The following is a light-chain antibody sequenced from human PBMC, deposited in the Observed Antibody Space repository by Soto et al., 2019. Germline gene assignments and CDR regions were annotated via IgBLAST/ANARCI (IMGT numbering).Light chain of an antibody. CDR2: DAS. CDR3: QQYGSTPLT. Sequence: EIVLTQSPGTLSLSPGERATLSCRASQSVGNNYLAWYQQKPGQAPRFLIYDASSRATGIPDRFSGSGSGTDFTLTISRLEPEDFALYYCQQYGSTPLTLGGGTKVEIK. V-gene: IGKV3-20*01. CDR1: QSVGNNY. J-gene: IGKJ4*01.